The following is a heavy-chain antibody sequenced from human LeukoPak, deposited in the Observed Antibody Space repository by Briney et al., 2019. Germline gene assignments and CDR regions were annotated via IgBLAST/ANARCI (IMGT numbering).Heavy chain of an antibody. J-gene: IGHJ4*02. V-gene: IGHV4-30-4*01. D-gene: IGHD1-14*01. CDR3: TRGGRTGTTSPLFDY. Sequence: PSQTLSLTCTVSGGSISSGDYYWSWIRQPPGTGLEWIGYIHHSGNTYYNPSLKSRVNISLDTSKNQFSLKLSSGTAADTAVYYCTRGGRTGTTSPLFDYWGQGTLVTVSS. CDR2: IHHSGNT. CDR1: GGSISSGDYY.